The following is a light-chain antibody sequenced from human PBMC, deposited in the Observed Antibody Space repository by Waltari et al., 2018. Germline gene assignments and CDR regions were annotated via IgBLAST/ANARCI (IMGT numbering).Light chain of an antibody. CDR3: CSYAGSSTPVV. CDR2: EVS. Sequence: QSALTQPASVSGSPGQSITISCTGTSSDVGSYNLVSWYQQHPGKAPKHKIYEVSKRPSGVSYRFSVSKSGNTASLTLSGLQAEDEADYYCCSYAGSSTPVVFGGGTKLTVL. V-gene: IGLV2-23*02. CDR1: SSDVGSYNL. J-gene: IGLJ2*01.